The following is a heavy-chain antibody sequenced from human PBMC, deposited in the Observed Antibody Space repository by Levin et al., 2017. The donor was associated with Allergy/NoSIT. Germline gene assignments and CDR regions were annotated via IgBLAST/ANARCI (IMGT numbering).Heavy chain of an antibody. D-gene: IGHD2-15*01. CDR1: GGSITNYY. CDR2: IYYSGGT. J-gene: IGHJ3*02. V-gene: IGHV4-59*08. Sequence: SETLSLTCTVSGGSITNYYWSWIRQPPGKGLEWIAYIYYSGGTNYNPSLKSRVTISVDTSKNQFSLKLISVTAADTAVYYCARQPPATSAFDIWGQGTMVTVST. CDR3: ARQPPATSAFDI.